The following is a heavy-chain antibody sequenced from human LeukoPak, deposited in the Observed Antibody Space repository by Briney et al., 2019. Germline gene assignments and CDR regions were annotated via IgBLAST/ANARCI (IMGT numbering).Heavy chain of an antibody. CDR1: GYTFTGYY. D-gene: IGHD5-18*01. J-gene: IGHJ6*02. Sequence: ASLNVSCAASGYTFTGYYMHWVRQAPGQGLEWMGWINPNSGGTNYTQKFQGRVTITRDTSISTSYMELSRLRSDDTAVYYCAREGFSGYRSAYYYNGMDVWGQGTTVTVS. CDR3: AREGFSGYRSAYYYNGMDV. V-gene: IGHV1-2*02. CDR2: INPNSGGT.